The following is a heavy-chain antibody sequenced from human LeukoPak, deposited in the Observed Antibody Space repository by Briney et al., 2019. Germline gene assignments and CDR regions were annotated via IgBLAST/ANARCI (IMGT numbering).Heavy chain of an antibody. J-gene: IGHJ3*01. CDR3: ATYDFWGGYWAFDF. CDR1: GGSISSGDYY. V-gene: IGHV4-30-4*08. D-gene: IGHD3-3*01. Sequence: SETLSLTCTVSGGSISSGDYYWSWIRQPPGKGLEWSGYIFYSGNTYYNPSLKSRVIISVDTSKNQFSLKLSSVTAADTAVCYCATYDFWGGYWAFDFWGQGTMVTVSS. CDR2: IFYSGNT.